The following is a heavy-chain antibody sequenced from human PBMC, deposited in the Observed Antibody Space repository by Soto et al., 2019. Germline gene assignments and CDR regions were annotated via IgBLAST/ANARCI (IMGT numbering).Heavy chain of an antibody. J-gene: IGHJ5*02. CDR2: ISRGGSS. Sequence: PLETLSLTCTVSGGSIFSDDWTWIRQPPGKGLEWIGYISRGGSSRYAPSLKGRVTFSTDTSKNQVSLKLTYVTVADTAVYYCARGYWFDPWGPGTLVTVSS. V-gene: IGHV4-59*01. CDR1: GGSIFSDD. CDR3: ARGYWFDP.